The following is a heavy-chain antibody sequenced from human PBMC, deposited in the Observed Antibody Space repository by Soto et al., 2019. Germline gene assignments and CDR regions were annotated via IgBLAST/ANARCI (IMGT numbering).Heavy chain of an antibody. CDR2: ISGDGADT. D-gene: IGHD2-8*01. CDR3: VKDFRCAD. CDR1: GFTFMSNA. J-gene: IGHJ4*02. V-gene: IGHV3-23*01. Sequence: VQLLESGGGLVQPGGSLRLSCMASGFTFMSNAMSWVRQAPGKGLEWVSAISGDGADTYYADSVRGRFTISRDNSKNTLSLQMNSLRDEDTALYYCVKDFRCADWGQGTLVTVSS.